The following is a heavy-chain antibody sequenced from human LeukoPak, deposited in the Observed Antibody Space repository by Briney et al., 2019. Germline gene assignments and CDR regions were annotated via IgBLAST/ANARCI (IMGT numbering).Heavy chain of an antibody. D-gene: IGHD3-10*01. J-gene: IGHJ4*02. CDR2: MYPGDSDT. CDR3: ARHDGPLGSGSYPFDY. Sequence: GESLKISCKGSGYSFTTYWIGWVRQMPGKGLEWMGIMYPGDSDTRYSPSFQGQVTISADKSISTAYLQWSSLKASDTAMYYCARHDGPLGSGSYPFDYWGQGTLVTVSS. V-gene: IGHV5-51*01. CDR1: GYSFTTYW.